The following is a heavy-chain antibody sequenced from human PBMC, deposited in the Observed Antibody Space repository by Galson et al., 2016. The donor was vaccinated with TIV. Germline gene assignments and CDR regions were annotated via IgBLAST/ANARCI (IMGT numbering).Heavy chain of an antibody. V-gene: IGHV2-70*11. CDR3: ARMVYGDYPPRFYYDN. D-gene: IGHD4-17*01. Sequence: PALVTPTQTLTLTCTFSGFSLSTSAMCVGWIRQPPGKALEWLARIDWDDDTYYSTSLKTRLTLSKDTPQNQVVLRMTSMDPVDTATYFCARMVYGDYPPRFYYDNWGQGILVTVSS. CDR1: GFSLSTSAMC. J-gene: IGHJ4*02. CDR2: IDWDDDT.